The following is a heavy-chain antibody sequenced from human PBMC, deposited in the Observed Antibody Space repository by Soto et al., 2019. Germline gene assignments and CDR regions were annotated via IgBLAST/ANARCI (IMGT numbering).Heavy chain of an antibody. Sequence: QVQLVESGGGVVQPGRSLRLSCAASGFTFSSYGMHWVRQVPGKGLEWVAVIWYDGSNKYYADSMKGRFTISRDNSKNTLYLQINSLRAEYTAVYYCARDLIGSAGIFDYWGQGTLVTVSS. D-gene: IGHD6-13*01. J-gene: IGHJ4*02. CDR3: ARDLIGSAGIFDY. V-gene: IGHV3-33*01. CDR2: IWYDGSNK. CDR1: GFTFSSYG.